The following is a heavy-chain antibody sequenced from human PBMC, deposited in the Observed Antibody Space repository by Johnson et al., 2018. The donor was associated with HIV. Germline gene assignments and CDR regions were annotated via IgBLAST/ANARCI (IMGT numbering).Heavy chain of an antibody. Sequence: QMQLVESGGGVVQPGRSLRLSCAASGLTFSSYAMHWVRQAPGKGLEWVADISYDGSNKYYADSVKGRFTISRDNSKNTLYLQMNSLKAEDTAVYYCASIYYDILTGNYYDAFDIWGQGTMVTVSS. D-gene: IGHD3-9*01. CDR3: ASIYYDILTGNYYDAFDI. CDR1: GLTFSSYA. J-gene: IGHJ3*02. CDR2: ISYDGSNK. V-gene: IGHV3-30-3*01.